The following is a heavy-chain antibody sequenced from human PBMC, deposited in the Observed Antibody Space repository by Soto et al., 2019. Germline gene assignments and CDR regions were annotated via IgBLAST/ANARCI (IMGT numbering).Heavy chain of an antibody. CDR1: GFTVSSYE. V-gene: IGHV3-48*03. D-gene: IGHD4-17*01. Sequence: SLRLSCAASGFTVSSYEMNWVRQAPGKGLEWVSYISSSGSTIYYEDSVKGRITISRDNAKNSLYLQMNSLRAEDTAFYYCAGLGRDYIYYNCMDVWGRGTTVTVSS. J-gene: IGHJ6*02. CDR3: AGLGRDYIYYNCMDV. CDR2: ISSSGSTI.